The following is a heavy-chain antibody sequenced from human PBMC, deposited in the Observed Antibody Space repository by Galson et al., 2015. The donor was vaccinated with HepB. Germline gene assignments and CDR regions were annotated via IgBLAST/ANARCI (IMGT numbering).Heavy chain of an antibody. J-gene: IGHJ4*02. V-gene: IGHV3-30*09. Sequence: SLRLSCATSGFTFSSYAMHWVRQAPGKGLEWVAVISYDGSNKYYADSVKGRFAISRDNSKNTLYLQMNSLRAEDTAGYYCARDESPIVVISYYFDYWGQGTLVTISS. CDR3: ARDESPIVVISYYFDY. CDR2: ISYDGSNK. CDR1: GFTFSSYA. D-gene: IGHD2-21*01.